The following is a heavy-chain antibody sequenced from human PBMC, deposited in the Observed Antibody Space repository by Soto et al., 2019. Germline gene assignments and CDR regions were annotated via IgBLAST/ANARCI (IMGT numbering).Heavy chain of an antibody. V-gene: IGHV6-1*01. Sequence: SQSLSLTCAISGDSVSSNSAAWNWIRQSPSRGREWLGRTYYRAKWYNDYAVTVKSRITINPDTSKNQLPMQLNSVTPQDTAVYYCARGSFLIAYYYFDYWGQGALVTVSS. D-gene: IGHD3-9*01. CDR2: TYYRAKWYN. J-gene: IGHJ4*02. CDR3: ARGSFLIAYYYFDY. CDR1: GDSVSSNSAA.